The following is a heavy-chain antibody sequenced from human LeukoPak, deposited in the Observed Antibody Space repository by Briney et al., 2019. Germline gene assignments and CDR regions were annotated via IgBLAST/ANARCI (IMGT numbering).Heavy chain of an antibody. CDR2: ISGSDDRT. J-gene: IGHJ4*02. V-gene: IGHV3-23*01. CDR3: AREGYCSGGSCYSIAAPDY. CDR1: GFTFSNNYA. D-gene: IGHD2-15*01. Sequence: GGSLRLSCAASGFTFSNNYAMSWVRQAPGKGLEWVSGISGSDDRTYYADSVKGRFTISRDNSKNTLYLQMNSLRAEDTAVYYCAREGYCSGGSCYSIAAPDYWGQGTLVTVSS.